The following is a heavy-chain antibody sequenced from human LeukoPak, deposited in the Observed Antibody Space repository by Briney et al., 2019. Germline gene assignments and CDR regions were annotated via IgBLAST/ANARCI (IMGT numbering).Heavy chain of an antibody. J-gene: IGHJ4*02. CDR2: IYYSGST. V-gene: IGHV4-59*08. Sequence: PSETLSLXCTVSGGSISSYYWSWIRQPPGKGLEWIGYIYYSGSTNYNPSLKSRVTISVDTSKNQFSLKLSSVTAADTAVYYCASTVLYDFWSGYYLYWGQGTLVTVSS. CDR1: GGSISSYY. CDR3: ASTVLYDFWSGYYLY. D-gene: IGHD3-3*01.